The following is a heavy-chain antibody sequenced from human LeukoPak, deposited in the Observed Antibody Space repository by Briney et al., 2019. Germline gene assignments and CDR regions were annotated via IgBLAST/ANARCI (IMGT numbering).Heavy chain of an antibody. CDR3: ARGGRRYYDILTGYPPYYYYYMDV. D-gene: IGHD3-9*01. CDR2: INPNSGGT. CDR1: GYTFTGYY. Sequence: GASVKVSCKASGYTFTGYYMHWVRQAPGQGLEWMGWINPNSGGTNYAQKFQGRVTMTRDTFISTAYMELSRLRSDDTAVYYCARGGRRYYDILTGYPPYYYYYMDVWGKGTTVTVSS. V-gene: IGHV1-2*02. J-gene: IGHJ6*03.